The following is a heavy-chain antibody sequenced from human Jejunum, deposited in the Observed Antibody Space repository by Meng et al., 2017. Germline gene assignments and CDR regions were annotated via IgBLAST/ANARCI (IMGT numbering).Heavy chain of an antibody. CDR2: IYHSGIT. D-gene: IGHD2-2*01. CDR3: ARHEHGLPTAASDH. V-gene: IGHV4-4*02. Sequence: QLQLQESGPGLVKPSETLSLPCSVSGDSISSSHLWGWVRQPPGKGLEWIGEIYHSGITNYNPSLKSRVTISVDKSKNQFSLKLNSVTDADTAVYYCARHEHGLPTAASDHWGQGTLVTVSS. J-gene: IGHJ4*02. CDR1: GDSISSSHL.